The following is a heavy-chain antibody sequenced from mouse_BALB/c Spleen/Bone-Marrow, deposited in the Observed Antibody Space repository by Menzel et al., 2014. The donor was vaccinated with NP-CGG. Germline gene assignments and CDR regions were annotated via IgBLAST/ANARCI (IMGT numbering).Heavy chain of an antibody. V-gene: IGHV3-6*02. J-gene: IGHJ4*01. Sequence: EVKLMESGPGLVKPSRSLSLTCTVTGYSITSAYYWNWIRQFPGNKLEWMGYISFDGSNYYNPSLKNRISITRDTSKSQFFLRLNSVTTEDTATYYCARGGYGSSYDAMDYWGQGTSVTVSS. CDR3: ARGGYGSSYDAMDY. D-gene: IGHD1-1*01. CDR2: ISFDGSN. CDR1: GYSITSAYY.